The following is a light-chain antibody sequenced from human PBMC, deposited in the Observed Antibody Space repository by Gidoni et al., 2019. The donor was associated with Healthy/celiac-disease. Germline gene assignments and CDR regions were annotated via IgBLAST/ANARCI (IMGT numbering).Light chain of an antibody. Sequence: SYELTQPPSVSVFPGQTARITCSGDALPKQYAYWYQQKPGQAPVLVIYKDSEKPSGIPERFSGSSSGTTVTLTISGVQAEDEADYYCQSADSSGTSDVVYGGGTKLTVL. V-gene: IGLV3-25*03. CDR3: QSADSSGTSDVV. J-gene: IGLJ2*01. CDR1: ALPKQY. CDR2: KDS.